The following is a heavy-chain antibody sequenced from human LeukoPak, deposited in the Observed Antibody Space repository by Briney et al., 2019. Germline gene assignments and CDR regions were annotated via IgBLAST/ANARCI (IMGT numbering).Heavy chain of an antibody. V-gene: IGHV3-30-3*01. Sequence: PGRSLRLSCAASGFTFSSYAMHWVRQAPGKGLEWVAVISYDGSNKYYADSVKGRFTISRDNSKNTLYLQMNSLRAEDTAVYYCARPGGYNSYFDYWGQGTLVTFSS. J-gene: IGHJ4*02. CDR3: ARPGGYNSYFDY. CDR2: ISYDGSNK. D-gene: IGHD5-24*01. CDR1: GFTFSSYA.